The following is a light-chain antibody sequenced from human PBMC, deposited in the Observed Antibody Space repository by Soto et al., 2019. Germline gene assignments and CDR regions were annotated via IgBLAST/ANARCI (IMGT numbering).Light chain of an antibody. CDR2: AAS. CDR3: QQSYSTPWT. J-gene: IGKJ1*01. Sequence: DIQMTQSPSSLSASVGDRVTITCRASQSISSYLNWYQQKPGKAPKLLIYAASSLQSGVPSRFSGSRSGTDSTLTISSLQPEDFATYYCQQSYSTPWTFGQGTKVDIK. CDR1: QSISSY. V-gene: IGKV1-39*01.